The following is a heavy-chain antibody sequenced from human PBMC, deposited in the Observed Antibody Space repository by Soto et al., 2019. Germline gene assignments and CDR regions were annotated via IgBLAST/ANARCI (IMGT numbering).Heavy chain of an antibody. CDR2: ISSSDNTI. CDR3: ARDRYYVFLSGYYGSWYFDY. CDR1: GFTFSDYY. D-gene: IGHD3-3*01. Sequence: GGSLRLSCAASGFTFSDYYMSWIRQAPGKGLEWVSYISSSDNTIYYADSVKGRLTISRDNAKNSLYLQMNSLRAEDTAVYYCARDRYYVFLSGYYGSWYFDYWGQGTLVTVSS. J-gene: IGHJ4*02. V-gene: IGHV3-11*01.